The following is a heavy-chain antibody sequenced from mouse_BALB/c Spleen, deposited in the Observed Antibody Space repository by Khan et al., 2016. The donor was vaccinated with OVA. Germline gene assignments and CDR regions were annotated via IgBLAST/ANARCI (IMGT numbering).Heavy chain of an antibody. CDR2: IIYTGYT. J-gene: IGHJ3*01. Sequence: VQLQQSGPSLVKPSQTLSLTCSVTGDSITSGYWNWIRKFPGNKLEYMGYIIYTGYTYYNPSLKSRISITRHTSKNQYYLQLNSVTDEDTATYYCDRSAYRYAFVYWGQGTLVTVSA. V-gene: IGHV3-8*02. D-gene: IGHD2-14*01. CDR3: DRSAYRYAFVY. CDR1: GDSITSGY.